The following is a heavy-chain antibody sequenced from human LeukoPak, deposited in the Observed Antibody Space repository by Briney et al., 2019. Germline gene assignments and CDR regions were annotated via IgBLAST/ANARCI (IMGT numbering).Heavy chain of an antibody. Sequence: SVKVSCKASGGTFSSYTISWVRQAPGQRLEWMGRIIPILGIANYAQKFQGRVTITADKSTSTAYMELSSLRSEDTAVYYCASHSSSKRYYFDYWGQGTLVTVSS. CDR3: ASHSSSKRYYFDY. CDR2: IIPILGIA. D-gene: IGHD6-6*01. V-gene: IGHV1-69*02. CDR1: GGTFSSYT. J-gene: IGHJ4*02.